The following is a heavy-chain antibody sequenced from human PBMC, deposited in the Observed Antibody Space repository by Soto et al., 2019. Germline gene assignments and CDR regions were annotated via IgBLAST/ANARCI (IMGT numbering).Heavy chain of an antibody. CDR1: GFTFSSFW. CDR2: ISTDGSST. V-gene: IGHV3-74*01. D-gene: IGHD3-10*01. CDR3: AKRGVDTFGLSY. Sequence: EVQLVESGGGLVQPGGSLRLSCAVSGFTFSSFWMHWVRQAPGEGLVWVSRISTDGSSTSYADSVEGRFTISRDNAKNTLYLQMNSLRVEDTAMYYCAKRGVDTFGLSYWGQGTLVTVSS. J-gene: IGHJ4*02.